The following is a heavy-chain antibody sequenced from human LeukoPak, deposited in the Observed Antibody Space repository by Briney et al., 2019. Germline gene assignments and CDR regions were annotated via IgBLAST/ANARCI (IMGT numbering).Heavy chain of an antibody. Sequence: GGSLRLSCAASGFTFSTYSMNWVRQAPGKGLEWVSSSSSASSYIYYADSVKGRFTISRDDAKNSLYLQMNSLRAEDTAVYYCARCCSSSRCLYYYHMDVWGKGTTVTVSS. D-gene: IGHD2-2*01. CDR2: SSSASSYI. CDR3: ARCCSSSRCLYYYHMDV. J-gene: IGHJ6*03. CDR1: GFTFSTYS. V-gene: IGHV3-21*01.